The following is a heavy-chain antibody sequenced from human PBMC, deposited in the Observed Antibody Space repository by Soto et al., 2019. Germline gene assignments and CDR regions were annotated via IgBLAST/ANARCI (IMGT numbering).Heavy chain of an antibody. CDR3: ARSPRSSPYFDY. J-gene: IGHJ4*02. Sequence: GESLKISCQCSGYTFSNFWIAWVRQLPGKGLEWMGIIYPGDYETRYSPSFHGKVAISADRSIGTAYLQWSSLEASDSAFYFCARSPRSSPYFDYWGQGALVTVSS. V-gene: IGHV5-51*01. D-gene: IGHD6-13*01. CDR2: IYPGDYET. CDR1: GYTFSNFW.